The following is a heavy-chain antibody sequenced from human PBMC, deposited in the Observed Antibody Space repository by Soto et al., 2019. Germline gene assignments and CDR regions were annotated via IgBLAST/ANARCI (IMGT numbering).Heavy chain of an antibody. Sequence: SVKVSYKASGDTSHSYAISWVRRAPGQGLEWMGGIIPIFHTANYAQKFQARVTMTADESARTAYMELSGLRSEDTAVYYCARVGYCNTTSCLFYYYHRGMDVWGQGTTVTISS. V-gene: IGHV1-69*13. CDR2: IIPIFHTA. CDR3: ARVGYCNTTSCLFYYYHRGMDV. CDR1: GDTSHSYA. J-gene: IGHJ6*02. D-gene: IGHD2-2*01.